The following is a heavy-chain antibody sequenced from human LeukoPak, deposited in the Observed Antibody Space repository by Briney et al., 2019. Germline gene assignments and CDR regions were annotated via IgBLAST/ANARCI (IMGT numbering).Heavy chain of an antibody. CDR3: ARSPAVGTNWFDP. Sequence: SQTLSLTCTVSGGSLSSGSYYWRWLRQPAGTGLEWIGRIYTSGSTNYNPSLKSRVTISVDTSKNQFSLKLSSVTAADTAVYYCARSPAVGTNWFDPWGQGTLVTVSS. V-gene: IGHV4-61*02. D-gene: IGHD2-2*01. CDR1: GGSLSSGSYY. CDR2: IYTSGST. J-gene: IGHJ5*02.